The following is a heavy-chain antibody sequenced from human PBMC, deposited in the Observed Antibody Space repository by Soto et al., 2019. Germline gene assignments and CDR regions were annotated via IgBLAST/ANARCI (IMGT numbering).Heavy chain of an antibody. CDR1: GYTFTSYD. J-gene: IGHJ3*02. D-gene: IGHD5-12*01. CDR2: MNPNSGNT. CDR3: AREAVDIDAFDI. Sequence: ASVKVSCKASGYTFTSYDINWVRQATGQGLEWTGWMNPNSGNTGYAQKFQGRVTMTRNTSISTAYMELSSLRSEDTAVYYCAREAVDIDAFDIWGQGTMVTVSS. V-gene: IGHV1-8*01.